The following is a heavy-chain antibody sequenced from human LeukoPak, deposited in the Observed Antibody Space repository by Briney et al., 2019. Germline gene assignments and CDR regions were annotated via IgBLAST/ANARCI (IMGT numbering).Heavy chain of an antibody. CDR1: GFTFSSYG. CDR3: AMWIQVWKFDY. CDR2: IWYDGSNK. Sequence: PGRSLRLSCAASGFTFSSYGMHGVRQAPGKGVEWGAGIWYDGSNKYYSDSVKGRFTIPRDNSKNTLYLQMHSLRAEDTAVYYCAMWIQVWKFDYWGQGTLVTVSS. V-gene: IGHV3-33*01. J-gene: IGHJ4*02. D-gene: IGHD5-18*01.